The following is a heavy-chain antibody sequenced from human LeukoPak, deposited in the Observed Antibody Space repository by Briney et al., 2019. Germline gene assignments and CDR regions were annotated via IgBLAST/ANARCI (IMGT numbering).Heavy chain of an antibody. CDR3: AREGSGCGGDCYPRAGAFDI. D-gene: IGHD2-21*02. V-gene: IGHV4-59*01. CDR1: GGSISSYY. Sequence: SETLSLTCTVSGGSISSYYWSWIRQPPGKGPEWIGYIYYSGSTNYNPSLKSRVTISVDTSKNQFSLKLSSVTAADTAVYYCAREGSGCGGDCYPRAGAFDIWGQGTMVTVSS. CDR2: IYYSGST. J-gene: IGHJ3*02.